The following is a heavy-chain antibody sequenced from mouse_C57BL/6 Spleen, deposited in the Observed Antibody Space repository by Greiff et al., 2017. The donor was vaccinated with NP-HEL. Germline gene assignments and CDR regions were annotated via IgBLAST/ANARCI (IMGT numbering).Heavy chain of an antibody. J-gene: IGHJ2*01. CDR1: GHTFTSYW. CDR3: ARSPHYYGSSPYYFDY. Sequence: QVQLQQSGTELVKPGASVKLSCKASGHTFTSYWMHWVKQRPGQGLEWIGNINPSNGGTNYNEKFKSKATLTVDKSSSTAYMQLSSLTSEDSAVYYCARSPHYYGSSPYYFDYWGQGTTLTVSS. V-gene: IGHV1-53*01. D-gene: IGHD1-1*01. CDR2: INPSNGGT.